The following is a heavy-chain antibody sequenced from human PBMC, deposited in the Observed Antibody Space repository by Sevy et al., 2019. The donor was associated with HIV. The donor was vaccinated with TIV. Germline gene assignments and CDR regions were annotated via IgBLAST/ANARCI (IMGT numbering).Heavy chain of an antibody. CDR1: GFTFSSYA. CDR2: ISYDGSNK. V-gene: IGHV3-30-3*01. Sequence: GGSLRLSCAASGFTFSSYAMHWVRQAPGKGLEWVAVISYDGSNKYYADSVKGRFTISRDNSKNTLYLQMNSLRAEDTAVYYCARRYFDLWGRGTLVTVSS. J-gene: IGHJ2*01. CDR3: ARRYFDL.